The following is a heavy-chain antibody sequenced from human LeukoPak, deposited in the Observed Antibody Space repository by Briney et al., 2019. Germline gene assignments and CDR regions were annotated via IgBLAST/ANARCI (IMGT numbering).Heavy chain of an antibody. Sequence: GGSLRLSCAASGFTFSNYGMHWVRQAPGKGLEWVAVISYDGSNKYYADSVKGRFTISRDNSKNTLYLQMNSLRAEDTAVYYCAKDRYSSGWYLGYFDYWGQGTLVTVSS. CDR2: ISYDGSNK. J-gene: IGHJ4*02. V-gene: IGHV3-30*18. D-gene: IGHD6-19*01. CDR3: AKDRYSSGWYLGYFDY. CDR1: GFTFSNYG.